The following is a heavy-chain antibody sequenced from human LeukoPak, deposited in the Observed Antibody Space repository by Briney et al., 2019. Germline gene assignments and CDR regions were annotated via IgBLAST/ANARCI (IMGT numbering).Heavy chain of an antibody. Sequence: GGSLRLSCAASGFTVNSDYMSWVRQAPGKGLEWVSVIYSGGSTFYADSVKGRFTISRDNSKNTLYLQMNSLRAEDTAVYYCARATWDYWGQGTLVTASS. CDR1: GFTVNSDY. J-gene: IGHJ4*02. CDR3: ARATWDY. CDR2: IYSGGST. V-gene: IGHV3-66*01.